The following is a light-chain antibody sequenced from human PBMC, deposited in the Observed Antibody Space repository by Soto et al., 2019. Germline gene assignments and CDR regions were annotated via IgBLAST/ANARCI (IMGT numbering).Light chain of an antibody. CDR3: SSYGGSDNLV. J-gene: IGLJ1*01. V-gene: IGLV2-8*01. CDR1: SSDIGAYNY. Sequence: QSVLTQPPSASGSPGQSVTISCTGTSSDIGAYNYVSWHQQHPGKAPKLMIYGVTERPSGVPDRFSGSKSGNTASLTVSGLQAEDEADYYCSSYGGSDNLVFGTGTKVTVL. CDR2: GVT.